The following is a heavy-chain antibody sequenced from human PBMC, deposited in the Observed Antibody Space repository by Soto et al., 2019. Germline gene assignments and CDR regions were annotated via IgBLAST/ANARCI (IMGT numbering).Heavy chain of an antibody. CDR1: GGTFSSYT. CDR2: IIPNLGIA. CDR3: AREKYYYYYMDV. J-gene: IGHJ6*03. V-gene: IGHV1-69*02. Sequence: QVQLVQSGAEVKKPGSSVKVSCKASGGTFSSYTISWVRQAPGQGLEWMGRIIPNLGIANYAQKFQGRVTITADKSTSTAYMELSSLRSEDTAVYYCAREKYYYYYMDVWGKGTTVTVSS.